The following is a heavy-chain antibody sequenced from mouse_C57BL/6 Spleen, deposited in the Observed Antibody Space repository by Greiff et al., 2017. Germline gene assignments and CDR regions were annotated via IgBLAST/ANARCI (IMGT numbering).Heavy chain of an antibody. J-gene: IGHJ4*01. CDR3: ARSYYGDY. CDR1: GFTFSDYG. D-gene: IGHD1-2*01. Sequence: EVQRVESGGGLVKPGGSLKLSCAASGFTFSDYGMHWVRQAPEKGLEWVAYISSGSSTIYYADTVKGRVTSTRDNAKNTLFLQKTSLRSEDTAMYYCARSYYGDYWGQGTSVTVSS. CDR2: ISSGSSTI. V-gene: IGHV5-17*01.